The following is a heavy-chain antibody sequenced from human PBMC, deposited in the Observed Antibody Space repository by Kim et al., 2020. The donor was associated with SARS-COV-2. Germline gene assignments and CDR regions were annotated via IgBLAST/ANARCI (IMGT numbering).Heavy chain of an antibody. CDR1: GGSISSSSYY. D-gene: IGHD5-12*01. CDR3: AGCEWLRLGLAAFDI. J-gene: IGHJ3*02. CDR2: IYYSGST. V-gene: IGHV4-39*01. Sequence: SETLSLTCTVSGGSISSSSYYWGWIRQPPGKGLEWIGSIYYSGSTYYNPSLKSRVTISVDTSKNQFSLKLSSVTAADTAVYYCAGCEWLRLGLAAFDIWGQGTMVTVSS.